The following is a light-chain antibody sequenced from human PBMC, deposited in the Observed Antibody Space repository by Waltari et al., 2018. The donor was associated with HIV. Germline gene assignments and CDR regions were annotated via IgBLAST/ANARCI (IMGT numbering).Light chain of an antibody. CDR1: APTSGNNY. V-gene: IGLV1-47*01. Sequence: QSVLTPPPSASATPGQRVTIPCPASAPTSGNNYVFCSQQLPGATPKVLIFRNNRRPSGVPDRFSGSKSGTSASLAISGLRSEDEADYYCATWDDSLSVHVVFGGGTKLTVL. J-gene: IGLJ2*01. CDR2: RNN. CDR3: ATWDDSLSVHVV.